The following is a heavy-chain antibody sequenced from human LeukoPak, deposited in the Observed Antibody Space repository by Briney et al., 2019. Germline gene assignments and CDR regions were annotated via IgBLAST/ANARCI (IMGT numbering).Heavy chain of an antibody. CDR3: ARGGYDYVWGSYRYPDTSDY. Sequence: GGSLRLSCAASGFTFSSYSMNWVRQAPGKGLEWVSSISSSSSYIYYADSVKGRFTISRDNAKNSLYLQMNSLRAEDTAVYYCARGGYDYVWGSYRYPDTSDYWGQGTLVTVSS. D-gene: IGHD3-16*02. CDR1: GFTFSSYS. V-gene: IGHV3-21*01. CDR2: ISSSSSYI. J-gene: IGHJ4*02.